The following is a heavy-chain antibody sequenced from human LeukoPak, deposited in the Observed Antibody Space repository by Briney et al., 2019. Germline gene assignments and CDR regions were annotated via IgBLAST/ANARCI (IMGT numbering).Heavy chain of an antibody. J-gene: IGHJ2*01. Sequence: GESLKISCKTSGYNFPNYWIGWVRQMPGKGLEWMGTIYPDDSHTRYSPSFEGQVSISVDKSSGTAYLQWSTLKASDSAIYYCARRDSSVYLDWYFDLWGRGTLVTVSS. V-gene: IGHV5-51*01. D-gene: IGHD3-22*01. CDR2: IYPDDSHT. CDR3: ARRDSSVYLDWYFDL. CDR1: GYNFPNYW.